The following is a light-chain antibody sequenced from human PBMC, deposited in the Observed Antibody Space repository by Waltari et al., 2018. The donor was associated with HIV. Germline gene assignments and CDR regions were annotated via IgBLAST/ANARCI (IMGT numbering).Light chain of an antibody. CDR2: EVS. CDR1: SSDVGSYNL. CDR3: CSYADSPPYV. J-gene: IGLJ1*01. V-gene: IGLV2-23*02. Sequence: QSALTQPASVSGSPGQSITISCTGTSSDVGSYNLVSWYQQHPGKAPKLMVYEVSKRPSGVSNRFSGSKSGNTASRTISGLQAEDEADYYCCSYADSPPYVFGTGTKVTVL.